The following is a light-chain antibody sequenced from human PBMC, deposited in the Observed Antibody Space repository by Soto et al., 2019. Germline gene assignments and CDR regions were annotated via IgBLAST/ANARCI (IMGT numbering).Light chain of an antibody. Sequence: EIVLTQSTGTLSLSPGERATLSCRARQSVSSNYLAWYQQKPGQAPRLLIYGASSRATGIPDRFSSSGSGTAFTLTIIRLEPEDFAIYYCQHYGSSLSITFGQGTRLEIK. V-gene: IGKV3-20*01. CDR2: GAS. CDR1: QSVSSNY. CDR3: QHYGSSLSIT. J-gene: IGKJ5*01.